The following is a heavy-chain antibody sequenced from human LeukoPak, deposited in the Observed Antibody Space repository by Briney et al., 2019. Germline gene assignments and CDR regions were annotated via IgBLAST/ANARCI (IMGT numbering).Heavy chain of an antibody. CDR1: GYTFTSYY. CDR2: INPSGGST. D-gene: IGHD3-10*01. J-gene: IGHJ3*02. Sequence: GASVKVSCKASGYTFTSYYMHWVRQAPGQGLEWMGIINPSGGSTSYAQKFQGRVTMTRDMSTSTAYMELSSLRSEDMAVYYCARGLGFGGSYDAFDIWGQGTMVTVSS. CDR3: ARGLGFGGSYDAFDI. V-gene: IGHV1-46*01.